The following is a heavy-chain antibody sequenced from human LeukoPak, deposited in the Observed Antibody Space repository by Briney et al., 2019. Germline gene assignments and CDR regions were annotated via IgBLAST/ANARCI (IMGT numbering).Heavy chain of an antibody. D-gene: IGHD1-1*01. CDR1: GDSVSSNSAAA. V-gene: IGHV6-1*01. J-gene: IGHJ4*02. Sequence: SQALSLSCVISGDSVSSNSAAAWNWSRQSPSRGLEVLGMTYYRSKWYYEDSAPVKIRILINSDASKNLVSLERNYVTPEDTAAYYCARGTRNTFDFWAQGTLVTVSS. CDR3: ARGTRNTFDF. CDR2: TYYRSKWYY.